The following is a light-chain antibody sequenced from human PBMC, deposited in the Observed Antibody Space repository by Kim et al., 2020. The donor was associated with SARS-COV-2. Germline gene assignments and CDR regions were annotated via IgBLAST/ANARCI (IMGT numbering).Light chain of an antibody. CDR2: EDN. CDR1: SGSIASNY. Sequence: NFMLTRPHSVSESPGKTVTISCTRSSGSIASNYVQWYQQRPGSAPTTVIYEDNQRPSGVPDRFSGSIDSASNSASLTISGLKTEDEADYYCQSYDSSNGVLGRGTQRIVL. J-gene: IGLJ3*02. CDR3: QSYDSSNGV. V-gene: IGLV6-57*03.